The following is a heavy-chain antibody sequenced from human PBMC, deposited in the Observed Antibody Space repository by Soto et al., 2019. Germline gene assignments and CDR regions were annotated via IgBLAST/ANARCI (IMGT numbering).Heavy chain of an antibody. CDR3: ARQIYDSDTGPNFQYYFDS. J-gene: IGHJ4*02. Sequence: GESLKISCKGSGYSFAGCWITWVRQKPGKGLEWMGRIDPSDSQTYYSPSFRGHVTISVTKSITTVFLQWSSLRASDTAMYYCARQIYDSDTGPNFQYYFDSWGQGTPVTVSS. V-gene: IGHV5-10-1*01. D-gene: IGHD3-22*01. CDR2: IDPSDSQT. CDR1: GYSFAGCW.